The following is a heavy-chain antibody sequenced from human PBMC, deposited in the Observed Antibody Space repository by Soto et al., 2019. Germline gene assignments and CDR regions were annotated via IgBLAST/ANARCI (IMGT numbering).Heavy chain of an antibody. V-gene: IGHV3-23*01. CDR3: AKDWISGSSPY. Sequence: GGSLRLSCTASGFTFSSHAMSWVRQAPGKHLEWVSSISGSAGLTFYADSVKGSFTISRDNSKNTLYLQMNSLRAEDTARYYCAKDWISGSSPYWGQGTLVTVSS. J-gene: IGHJ4*02. CDR2: ISGSAGLT. D-gene: IGHD2-15*01. CDR1: GFTFSSHA.